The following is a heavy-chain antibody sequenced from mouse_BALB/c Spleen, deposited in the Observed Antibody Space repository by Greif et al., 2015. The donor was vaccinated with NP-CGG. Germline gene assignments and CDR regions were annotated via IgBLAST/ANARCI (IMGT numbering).Heavy chain of an antibody. J-gene: IGHJ3*01. Sequence: VKLVESGPGLVAPSQSLSITCTVSGFSFTSYGVHWVRQPPGKGLEWLGVIWAGGSTNYNSALISRLSTSKDNSKSQVFLKMNSLQTDDTAMYYCAALFAWFAYWGQGTLVTVSA. CDR1: GFSFTSYG. V-gene: IGHV2-9*02. CDR3: AALFAWFAY. CDR2: IWAGGST.